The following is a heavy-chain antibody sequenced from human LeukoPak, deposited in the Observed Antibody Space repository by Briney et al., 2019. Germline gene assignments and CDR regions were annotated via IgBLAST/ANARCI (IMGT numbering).Heavy chain of an antibody. CDR1: GFTFSSYA. J-gene: IGHJ4*02. CDR2: ISGSGGST. CDR3: AKDNRLYTAMPPPFDY. D-gene: IGHD5-18*01. Sequence: QPGGSLRLSCAASGFTFSSYAMSWVRQAPGKGLEWVSAISGSGGSTYYADSVKGRFTISRDNSKNTLYLQMNSLRAEDTAVYYRAKDNRLYTAMPPPFDYWGQGTLVTVSS. V-gene: IGHV3-23*01.